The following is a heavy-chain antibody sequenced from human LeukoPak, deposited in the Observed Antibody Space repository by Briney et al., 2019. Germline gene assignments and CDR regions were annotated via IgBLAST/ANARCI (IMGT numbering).Heavy chain of an antibody. D-gene: IGHD6-19*01. CDR2: ISGYNGNT. CDR1: GYTFTSYG. Sequence: VASVKVSCKASGYTFTSYGISWVRQAPGQGLEWMGWISGYNGNTNYAQQKLQGRVTMTTDTSTNTAYMELRSLRSDDTAVYYCARDLRIAVAGSDDAFDIWGQGTMVTVSS. J-gene: IGHJ3*02. CDR3: ARDLRIAVAGSDDAFDI. V-gene: IGHV1-18*01.